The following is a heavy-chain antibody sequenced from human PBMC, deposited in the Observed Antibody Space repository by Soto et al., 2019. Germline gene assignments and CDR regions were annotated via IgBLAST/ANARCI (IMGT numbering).Heavy chain of an antibody. CDR3: ARGYCSGGSCYYVDAFDI. J-gene: IGHJ3*02. D-gene: IGHD2-15*01. V-gene: IGHV4-59*08. CDR2: IYYSGST. Sequence: SETLSLTCTVSGGSVSNYYWSWIRQPPGKGLEWIGYIYYSGSTNYNPSLKGRVTISVDTSKNQFSLKLSSVTAADTAVYYCARGYCSGGSCYYVDAFDIWGQGTMVTVSS. CDR1: GGSVSNYY.